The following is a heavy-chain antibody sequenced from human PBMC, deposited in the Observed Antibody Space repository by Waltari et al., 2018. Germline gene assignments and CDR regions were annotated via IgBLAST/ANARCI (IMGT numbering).Heavy chain of an antibody. CDR1: GFTFSSYA. Sequence: QVQLVESGGGVVQPGRSLRLSCAASGFTFSSYAMHWVRQAPGKGLEWVAVISYDGSNKYYADSVKGRFTISRDNSENTLYLQMNSLRTEDTALYYCAKDMGPYYYGSGSFSLGFDYWGQGTLVTVSS. CDR3: AKDMGPYYYGSGSFSLGFDY. D-gene: IGHD3-10*01. V-gene: IGHV3-30-3*01. J-gene: IGHJ4*02. CDR2: ISYDGSNK.